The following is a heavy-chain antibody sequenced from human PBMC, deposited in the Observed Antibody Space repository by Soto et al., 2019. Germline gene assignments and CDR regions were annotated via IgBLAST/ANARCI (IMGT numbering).Heavy chain of an antibody. CDR2: INAGNGNT. V-gene: IGHV1-3*01. D-gene: IGHD6-19*01. J-gene: IGHJ6*02. CDR1: GYTFTSYA. Sequence: QVQLVQSGAEVKEPGASVKVSCKASGYTFTSYAMHWVRQAPGQRLEWMGWINAGNGNTKYSQKFQGRITITRDTSASTAYMELSSLRSEDTAVYYCARVGSGLRQENGMDVWGQGTTVTVSS. CDR3: ARVGSGLRQENGMDV.